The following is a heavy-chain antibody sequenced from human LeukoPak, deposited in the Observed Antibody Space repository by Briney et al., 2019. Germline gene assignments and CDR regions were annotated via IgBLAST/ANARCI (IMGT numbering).Heavy chain of an antibody. J-gene: IGHJ4*02. D-gene: IGHD1-26*01. V-gene: IGHV4-34*01. CDR2: INHSGST. Sequence: TSETLSLTCAVYGGSFSGYYWSWIRQPPGKGLEWIGEINHSGSTNYNPSLKSRVTISVDTSKNQFSLKLSSVTAADTAVYYCARGNFGWELLPRVWRYFDYWGQGTLVTVSS. CDR3: ARGNFGWELLPRVWRYFDY. CDR1: GGSFSGYY.